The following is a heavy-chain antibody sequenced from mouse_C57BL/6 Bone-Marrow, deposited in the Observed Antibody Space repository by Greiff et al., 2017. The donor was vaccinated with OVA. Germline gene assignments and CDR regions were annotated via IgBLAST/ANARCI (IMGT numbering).Heavy chain of an antibody. J-gene: IGHJ2*01. V-gene: IGHV1-15*01. CDR1: GYTFTDYE. CDR2: IDPETGGT. D-gene: IGHD2-3*01. Sequence: VQLQQSGAELVRPGASVTLSCKASGYTFTDYEMHWVKQTPVHGLEWIGAIDPETGGTAYNQKFKGKAILTADKSSSTAYMELRSLTSEDSAVYYCTRFDDGYYLYYFDDWGQGTTLTVSS. CDR3: TRFDDGYYLYYFDD.